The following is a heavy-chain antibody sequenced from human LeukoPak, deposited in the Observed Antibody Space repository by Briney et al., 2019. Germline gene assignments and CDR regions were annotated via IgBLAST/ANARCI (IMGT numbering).Heavy chain of an antibody. J-gene: IGHJ4*02. D-gene: IGHD3-10*01. CDR3: ARTTLRSGRLTYFDY. Sequence: GESLKISSKGSGYSFTSYWIGWVRHMPGKGLEWMGIIYPGDSDTRYSPSFQGQVTISADKSIRTPCLQWSGVKASDTAMYYCARTTLRSGRLTYFDYWGKGTMVTVSS. CDR2: IYPGDSDT. CDR1: GYSFTSYW. V-gene: IGHV5-51*01.